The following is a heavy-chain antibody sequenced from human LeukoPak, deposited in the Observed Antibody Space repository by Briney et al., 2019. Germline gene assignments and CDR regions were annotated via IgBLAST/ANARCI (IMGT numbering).Heavy chain of an antibody. J-gene: IGHJ4*02. CDR3: TASIVGATTRVY. CDR2: IKSKTDGGTT. D-gene: IGHD1-26*01. CDR1: GFTFSNAW. Sequence: PGGSLRLSCAASGFTFSNAWMSWVRQAPGKGLEWVGRIKSKTDGGTTDYAAPVKGRFTISRDDSKNTLYLQMNSLKTEDTAVYYCTASIVGATTRVYWGQGTLVTVSS. V-gene: IGHV3-15*01.